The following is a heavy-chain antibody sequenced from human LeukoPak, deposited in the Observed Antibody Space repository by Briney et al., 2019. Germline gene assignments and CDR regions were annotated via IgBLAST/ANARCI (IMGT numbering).Heavy chain of an antibody. CDR3: ARNVDVDTAMVTGDLFDY. V-gene: IGHV3-48*01. D-gene: IGHD5-18*01. Sequence: GGSLRLSCAASGFTFSSYSMNWVRQAPGKGLEWVSYISSSSSSTIYYADSVKGRFTISRDNAKNSLYLQMNSLRAEDTAVYYCARNVDVDTAMVTGDLFDYWGQGTLVTVSS. CDR1: GFTFSSYS. J-gene: IGHJ4*02. CDR2: ISSSSSSTI.